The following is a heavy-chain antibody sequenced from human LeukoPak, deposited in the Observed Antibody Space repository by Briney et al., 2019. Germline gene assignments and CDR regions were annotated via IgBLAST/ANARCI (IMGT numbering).Heavy chain of an antibody. J-gene: IGHJ5*02. CDR3: AREVVVAATSTPNWFDP. V-gene: IGHV4-59*01. CDR2: IYYSGST. CDR1: GGSISSYY. Sequence: SETLSLTCTVSGGSISSYYWSWIRQPPGKGLEWIGYIYYSGSTNYNPSLKSRVTISVDTSKNQFSLKLSSVTAAYTAVYYCAREVVVAATSTPNWFDPWGQGTLVTVSS. D-gene: IGHD2-15*01.